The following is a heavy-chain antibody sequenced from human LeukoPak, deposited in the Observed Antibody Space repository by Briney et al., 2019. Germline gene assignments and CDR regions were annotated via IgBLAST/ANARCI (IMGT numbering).Heavy chain of an antibody. Sequence: GGSLRLSCGASGFTFSSSWMNWVRQAPGKGPEWGAKIKQDGSEKYYVRSVKGRFTISRDNAKNSLYLQMNSRRAEDTALYYSAKDYGGSWTTGGFDYWGQGTLVTVSS. D-gene: IGHD4-17*01. CDR2: IKQDGSEK. J-gene: IGHJ4*02. CDR3: AKDYGGSWTTGGFDY. CDR1: GFTFSSSW. V-gene: IGHV3-7*03.